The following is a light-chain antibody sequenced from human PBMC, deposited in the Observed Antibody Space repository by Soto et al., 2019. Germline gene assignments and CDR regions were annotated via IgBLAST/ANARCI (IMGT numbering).Light chain of an antibody. J-gene: IGKJ1*01. CDR1: HYIYSN. CDR3: QQYHNLWT. Sequence: VMTQSPGTLSVSLGERATLSCTASHYIYSNVAWFQQRPGQAPRLLIYRASTRATGTPARFSGSGSGTEFTLTITSLQSEDFALYYCQQYHNLWTFGQGTKVDIK. CDR2: RAS. V-gene: IGKV3-15*01.